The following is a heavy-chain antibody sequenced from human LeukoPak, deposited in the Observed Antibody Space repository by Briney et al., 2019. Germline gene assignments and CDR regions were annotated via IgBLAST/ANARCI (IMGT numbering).Heavy chain of an antibody. Sequence: PGESLRLSCAASGFTFSRYSMAWVRQAPGKGLEWVSSITLSNSISYADSVRGGFTISSANAWNSLYLQMNRLRVEDTAIYYCARDYPNDCSGRTCPSPFDYWGQGIQVTVSP. CDR1: GFTFSRYS. V-gene: IGHV3-21*01. CDR2: ITLSNSI. D-gene: IGHD2-15*01. CDR3: ARDYPNDCSGRTCPSPFDY. J-gene: IGHJ4*02.